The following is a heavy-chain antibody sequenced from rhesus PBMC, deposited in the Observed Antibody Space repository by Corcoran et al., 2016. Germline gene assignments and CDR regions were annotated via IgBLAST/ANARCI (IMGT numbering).Heavy chain of an antibody. CDR1: GFTFSDYY. CDR3: TTDLFLVVVSATPNY. Sequence: EVQLLESGGGLVQTGGSLRLSCVASGFTFSDYYMYCVRQAPGKGLEWVGFSRSKAYGGTAEYAAAVKGRFTISRDESKSIAYLQMSSLKTEDTAVYYCTTDLFLVVVSATPNYWGQGVLVTVSS. V-gene: IGHV3-184*01. J-gene: IGHJ4*01. CDR2: SRSKAYGGTA. D-gene: IGHD2-8*01.